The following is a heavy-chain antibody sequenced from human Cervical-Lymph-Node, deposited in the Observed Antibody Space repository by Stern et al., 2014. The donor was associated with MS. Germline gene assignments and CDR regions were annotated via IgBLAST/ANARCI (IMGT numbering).Heavy chain of an antibody. V-gene: IGHV1-69*01. CDR2: FIPLFGTT. D-gene: IGHD1-1*01. Sequence: QLVQSGAEVKKPGSSVKVSCTASGDTFIKFGISWVRQAPGQGLEWMGGFIPLFGTTEYVEKFQGRLTINADESATTVYMELSSLRSEDTAVYYCARDNDDNGMDVWGQGTPVSVSS. CDR3: ARDNDDNGMDV. J-gene: IGHJ6*02. CDR1: GDTFIKFG.